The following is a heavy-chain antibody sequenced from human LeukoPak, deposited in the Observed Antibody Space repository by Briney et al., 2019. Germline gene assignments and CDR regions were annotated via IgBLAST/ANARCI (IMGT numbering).Heavy chain of an antibody. CDR1: GFTFSSYT. CDR2: ISYDGSNK. J-gene: IGHJ6*02. Sequence: PGGSLRLSCAASGFTFSSYTMHWVRQAPGKGLEWVAVISYDGSNKYYADSVKGRFTISRDNSKNTLNLQMNSLRAEDTAVYYCARDYSGYGMDVWGQGTTVTVSS. D-gene: IGHD1-26*01. V-gene: IGHV3-30-3*01. CDR3: ARDYSGYGMDV.